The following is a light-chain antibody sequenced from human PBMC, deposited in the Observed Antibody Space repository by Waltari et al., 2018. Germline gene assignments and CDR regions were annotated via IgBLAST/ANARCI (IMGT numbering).Light chain of an antibody. J-gene: IGLJ2*01. CDR2: EVT. CDR1: RTALGCY. V-gene: IGLV2-8*01. Sequence: QSALTQPPSASGSPGQSVTISCPGTRTALGCYGPWYQQHPGKAPKPMISEVTKRPSGVPDRFSGSKSGNTASLTVSGLQAEDEADYYCSSYAGSNNLVFGGGTKLTVL. CDR3: SSYAGSNNLV.